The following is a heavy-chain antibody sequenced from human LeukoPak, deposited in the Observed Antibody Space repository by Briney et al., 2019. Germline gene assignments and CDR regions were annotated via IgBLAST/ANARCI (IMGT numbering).Heavy chain of an antibody. V-gene: IGHV4-34*01. CDR1: GGSFSGYY. CDR2: INHSGST. CDR3: ARRRGYYYGSGSYPIDY. Sequence: PSETLSLTCAVYGGSFSGYYWSCIRQPPGKGLEWIGEINHSGSTNYNPSLKSRVTISVDTSKNQFSLKLSSVTAADTAVYYCARRRGYYYGSGSYPIDYWGQGTLVTVSS. D-gene: IGHD3-10*01. J-gene: IGHJ4*02.